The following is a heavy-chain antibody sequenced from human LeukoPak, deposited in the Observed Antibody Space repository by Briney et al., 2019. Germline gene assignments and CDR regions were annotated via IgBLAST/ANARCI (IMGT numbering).Heavy chain of an antibody. V-gene: IGHV3-21*01. CDR3: ARSDRELPAAYYFDY. D-gene: IGHD2-2*01. CDR1: GFTFSSYN. J-gene: IGHJ4*02. CDR2: ISSSSRYK. Sequence: GGSLRLSCAASGFTFSSYNMNWVRQAPGKGLEWVSSISSSSRYKYYADSVKGRFTISRDNAKNSLYLQMNSLRAEDTAVYYCARSDRELPAAYYFDYWGQGTLVTVSS.